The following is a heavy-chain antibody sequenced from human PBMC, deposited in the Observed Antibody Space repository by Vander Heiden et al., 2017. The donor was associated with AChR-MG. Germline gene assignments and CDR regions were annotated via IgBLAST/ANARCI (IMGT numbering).Heavy chain of an antibody. CDR1: ADSSTNY. Sequence: QLQLQESGPRLAKPSATLSLTCIASADSSTNYWAWTRPAPGKGLEWIANINYSGTTYYNPSVKGRVFASADASKNQFSLTVNSVTAADTAVYYCASISISADWFFDVWGRGTLVTVSS. J-gene: IGHJ2*01. D-gene: IGHD3-3*01. V-gene: IGHV4-39*01. CDR2: INYSGTT. CDR3: ASISISADWFFDV.